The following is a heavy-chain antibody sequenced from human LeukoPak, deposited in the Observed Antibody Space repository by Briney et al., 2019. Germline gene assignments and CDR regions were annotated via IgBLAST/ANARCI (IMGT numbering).Heavy chain of an antibody. J-gene: IGHJ4*02. Sequence: GGSPRLSCAASGFTFSSYAMHWVRQAPGKGLEWVAVISYDGNHIFYADSVKGRFTISRDNSKNTLYLQMNSLTTEDTAVYYCARCGGDCYTSTQGFDNWGQGTLVTVSS. V-gene: IGHV3-30*04. CDR3: ARCGGDCYTSTQGFDN. D-gene: IGHD2-21*02. CDR1: GFTFSSYA. CDR2: ISYDGNHI.